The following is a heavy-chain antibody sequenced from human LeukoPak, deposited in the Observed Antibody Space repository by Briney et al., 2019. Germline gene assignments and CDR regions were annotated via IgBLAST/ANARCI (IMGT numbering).Heavy chain of an antibody. Sequence: SETLSLTCIVSGGSISSYYRSWIRQPPGKGLEWIGYIYFSGSTNYNPSLKSRVTISVDTSKNQFSLKLSSVTAADTAVYYCARARSVLLWFGEFPLAAFDIWGQGKMVTVSS. CDR1: GGSISSYY. CDR3: ARARSVLLWFGEFPLAAFDI. CDR2: IYFSGST. J-gene: IGHJ3*02. D-gene: IGHD3-10*01. V-gene: IGHV4-59*01.